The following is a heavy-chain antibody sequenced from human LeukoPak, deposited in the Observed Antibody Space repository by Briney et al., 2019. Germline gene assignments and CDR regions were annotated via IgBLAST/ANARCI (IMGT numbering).Heavy chain of an antibody. J-gene: IGHJ5*02. D-gene: IGHD3-10*01. Sequence: SETLSLTCTVSGGSISSYYWSWIRQPPGKGLDWIGYIYYSGSTNYNPSLKSRVTISVDTSKNQFSLKLSSVTAADTAVYYCARDRGSGSSRGWFDPWGQGTLVTVSS. CDR1: GGSISSYY. CDR3: ARDRGSGSSRGWFDP. CDR2: IYYSGST. V-gene: IGHV4-59*01.